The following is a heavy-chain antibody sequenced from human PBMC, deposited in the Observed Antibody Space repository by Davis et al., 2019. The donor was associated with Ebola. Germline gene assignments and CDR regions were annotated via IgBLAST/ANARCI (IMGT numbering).Heavy chain of an antibody. CDR2: INSDGSYA. CDR1: GFTFIDYW. J-gene: IGHJ4*03. Sequence: PGGSLRLSCAASGFTFIDYWMHWVRQAPGKGLVWVSRINSDGSYANYADSVKGRFTISRDNAKNTLYLQVNSLIAEDTAVYYCARADRFFDYWGQGTLVTVSS. V-gene: IGHV3-74*01. CDR3: ARADRFFDY.